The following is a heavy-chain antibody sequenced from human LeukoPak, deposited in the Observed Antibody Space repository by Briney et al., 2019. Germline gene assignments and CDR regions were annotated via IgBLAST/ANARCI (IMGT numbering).Heavy chain of an antibody. Sequence: SETLSLTCIISDDSISSSTYYWGWIRQPPGKGLEWIGTLYYSGKTYYNPSLKSRVTISVDTSKNQFSLKLSSVTAADTAVYYCASLYYFDRSRGWNYWGQGTLVTVSS. CDR1: DDSISSSTYY. CDR2: LYYSGKT. J-gene: IGHJ4*02. D-gene: IGHD3-22*01. V-gene: IGHV4-39*01. CDR3: ASLYYFDRSRGWNY.